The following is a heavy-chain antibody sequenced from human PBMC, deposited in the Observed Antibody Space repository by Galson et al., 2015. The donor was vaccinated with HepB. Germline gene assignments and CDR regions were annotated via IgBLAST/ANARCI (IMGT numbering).Heavy chain of an antibody. J-gene: IGHJ4*02. CDR2: ISGSGGST. D-gene: IGHD3-10*01. CDR3: AKRRGRATSQYYFDY. Sequence: SLRLSCAASGFTFSSYAMSWVRQAPGKGLEWVPAISGSGGSTYYADSVKGRFTISRDNSKNTLYLQMNSLRAEDTAVYYCAKRRGRATSQYYFDYWGQGTLVTVSS. V-gene: IGHV3-23*01. CDR1: GFTFSSYA.